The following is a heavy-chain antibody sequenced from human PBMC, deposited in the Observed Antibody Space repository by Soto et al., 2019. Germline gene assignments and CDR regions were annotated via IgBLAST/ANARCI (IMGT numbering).Heavy chain of an antibody. V-gene: IGHV3-73*01. Sequence: GGSLRLSCAASGLTFSDSSIHWVRQASGKGLEWVGRIRSKTNNYATTYAASVKGRFTISRDDSKNTAYLQMNSLRAEDTAAYYCAKDIRQAGSCLDSWGQGTLVTVSS. J-gene: IGHJ4*02. CDR1: GLTFSDSS. D-gene: IGHD2-15*01. CDR3: AKDIRQAGSCLDS. CDR2: IRSKTNNYAT.